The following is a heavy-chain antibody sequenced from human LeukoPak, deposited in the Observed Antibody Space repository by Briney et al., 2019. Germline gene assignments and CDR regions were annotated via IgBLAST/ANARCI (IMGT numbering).Heavy chain of an antibody. Sequence: SETLSLTCTVSGGSITSGSYYLGWIRQPPGKGLEWIGSIYYSGSTYYNPPLKSRVTISVDTSKNQFSLKLSSVTAADTAVYYCAQKAPYSPGYSQDWGQGILVTVSS. CDR1: GGSITSGSYY. CDR3: AQKAPYSPGYSQD. J-gene: IGHJ1*01. D-gene: IGHD2-15*01. V-gene: IGHV4-39*01. CDR2: IYYSGST.